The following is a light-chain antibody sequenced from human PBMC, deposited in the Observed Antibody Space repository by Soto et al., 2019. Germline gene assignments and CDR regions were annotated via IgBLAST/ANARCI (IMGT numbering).Light chain of an antibody. J-gene: IGKJ4*01. CDR1: QSVNIY. CDR3: QQYDDWLRLT. V-gene: IGKV3D-15*01. Sequence: EIVMTQSPATLSVSPVERATLSCSSSQSVNIYLAWYQQKPGQAPRLLIFGASYRATGIPARFSGSGSGTEFNLTISSLQSEDFAVYFCQQYDDWLRLTFGGGTKVDIK. CDR2: GAS.